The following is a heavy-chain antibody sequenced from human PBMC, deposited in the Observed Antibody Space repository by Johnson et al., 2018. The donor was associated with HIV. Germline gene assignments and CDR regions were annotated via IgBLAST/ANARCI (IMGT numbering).Heavy chain of an antibody. V-gene: IGHV3-33*01. CDR2: IWYDGSNE. D-gene: IGHD3-22*01. CDR1: GFTFSTYG. Sequence: VQLVESGGGVVQPGRSVRLSCAASGFTFSTYGMHWVRQAPGKGLEWVAVIWYDGSNEHYADSVKGRFTISRDNSKNTLYLQMNSLRAEDTAVYYCARVTLYYYDSSGYLDAFDIWGQGTMVTVSS. J-gene: IGHJ3*02. CDR3: ARVTLYYYDSSGYLDAFDI.